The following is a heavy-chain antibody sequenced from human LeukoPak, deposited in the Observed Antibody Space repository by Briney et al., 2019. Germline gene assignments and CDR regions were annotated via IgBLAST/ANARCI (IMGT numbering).Heavy chain of an antibody. CDR3: ASVLEERITGTWNY. J-gene: IGHJ4*02. V-gene: IGHV3-53*01. CDR2: IYKDGST. D-gene: IGHD1-20*01. CDR1: GFTVSSNY. Sequence: GGSLRLSCAASGFTVSSNYMSWVRQAPGRGLEWVSIIYKDGSTYYADSVKGRFTISRDNSKNTLYLQMNSLRAEDTAVYYCASVLEERITGTWNYWGQGTLVTVSS.